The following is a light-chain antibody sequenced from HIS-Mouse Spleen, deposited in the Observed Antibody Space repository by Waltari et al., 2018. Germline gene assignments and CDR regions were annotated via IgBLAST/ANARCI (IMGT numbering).Light chain of an antibody. Sequence: QSPLTQPASVSGSPGQSITLSCTGTSRDVGGYNFVSWYQQHPGKAPKLMIYDVSNRPSGVSNRFSGSKSGNTASLTISGLQAEDEADYYCSSYTSSSTRVFGGGTKLTVL. CDR1: SRDVGGYNF. J-gene: IGLJ3*02. CDR2: DVS. V-gene: IGLV2-14*03. CDR3: SSYTSSSTRV.